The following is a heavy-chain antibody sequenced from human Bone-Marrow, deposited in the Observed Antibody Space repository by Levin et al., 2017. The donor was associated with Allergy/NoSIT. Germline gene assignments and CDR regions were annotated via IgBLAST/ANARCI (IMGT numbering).Heavy chain of an antibody. CDR2: IDWDDDK. J-gene: IGHJ1*01. Sequence: ESGPTLVKPTQTLTLTCTFSGFSLSTSGVCVSWIRQPPGKALEWLARIDWDDDKYYSTSLKTRLTISKDTSKNQVVLTMTNMDPVDTATYYCARVGYYTSKRPLEYFQHWGQGTLVTVSS. CDR1: GFSLSTSGVC. D-gene: IGHD2-2*02. CDR3: ARVGYYTSKRPLEYFQH. V-gene: IGHV2-70*11.